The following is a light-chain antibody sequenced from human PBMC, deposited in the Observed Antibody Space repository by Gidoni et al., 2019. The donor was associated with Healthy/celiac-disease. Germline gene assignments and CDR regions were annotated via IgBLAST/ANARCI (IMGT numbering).Light chain of an antibody. CDR3: CSYAGSSTFEV. CDR1: SSDVGSYNL. J-gene: IGLJ2*01. CDR2: EGS. V-gene: IGLV2-23*03. Sequence: QSALTPPASVSGSPGQSITISCTGTSSDVGSYNLVSWYQQHPGKAPKLMIYEGSKRPSGVSNRFSGSKSGNTASLTSSGLQAEDEADYYCCSYAGSSTFEVFGGGTKLTVL.